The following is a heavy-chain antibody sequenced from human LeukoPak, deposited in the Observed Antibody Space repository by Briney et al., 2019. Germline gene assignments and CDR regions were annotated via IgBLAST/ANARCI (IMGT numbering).Heavy chain of an antibody. V-gene: IGHV3-30*04. CDR3: AREKYSNYVEALGY. Sequence: GGSLRLSCAASGFTFSSYAMHWVRQAPGKGLEWVAVISYDGSNKYYADPVKGRFTISRDNSKNTLYLQMNSLRAEDTAVYYCAREKYSNYVEALGYWGQGTLVTVSS. J-gene: IGHJ4*02. D-gene: IGHD4-11*01. CDR2: ISYDGSNK. CDR1: GFTFSSYA.